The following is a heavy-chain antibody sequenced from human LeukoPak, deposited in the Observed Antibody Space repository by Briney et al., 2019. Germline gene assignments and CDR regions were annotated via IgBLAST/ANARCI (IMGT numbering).Heavy chain of an antibody. CDR1: GGSISSSSYY. J-gene: IGHJ4*02. CDR3: ATGLGYCTGGSCYSGFTQAPLDY. CDR2: IYYSGST. D-gene: IGHD2-15*01. Sequence: PSETLSLTCTVSGGSISSSSYYWGWIRQPPGKGLEWIGSIYYSGSTYYNPSLKSRVNISVDTSKNQFSLKLSSVTAAATALYYCATGLGYCTGGSCYSGFTQAPLDYWGQGTLVTVSS. V-gene: IGHV4-39*01.